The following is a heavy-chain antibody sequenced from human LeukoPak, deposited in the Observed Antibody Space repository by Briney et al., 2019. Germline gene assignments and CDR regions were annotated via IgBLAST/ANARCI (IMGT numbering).Heavy chain of an antibody. V-gene: IGHV4-39*01. CDR1: GDITHY. CDR2: IYFSGSV. D-gene: IGHD1-26*01. CDR3: AKHNGGGIVSYVAPGPPDYFDH. Sequence: SETLSLTCSVSGDITHYWGWIRQPPGKGLECIGSIYFSGSVYYNPSLRSRVTISLDTSTKQLSLKLTSVTAADTAIYYCAKHNGGGIVSYVAPGPPDYFDHWGQGALVTVPS. J-gene: IGHJ4*02.